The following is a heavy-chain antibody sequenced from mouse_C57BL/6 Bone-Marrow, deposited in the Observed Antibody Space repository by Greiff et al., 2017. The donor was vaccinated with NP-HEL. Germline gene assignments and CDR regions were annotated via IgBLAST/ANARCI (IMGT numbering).Heavy chain of an antibody. J-gene: IGHJ4*01. D-gene: IGHD2-4*01. CDR1: GYTFTDYY. CDR2: INPYNGGT. CDR3: ARFGEIYDYLYYYAMDY. Sequence: EVKLVESGPVLVKPGASVKMSCKASGYTFTDYYMNWVKQSHGKSLEWIGVINPYNGGTSYNQKFKGKATLTVDKSSSTAYMELNSLTSEDSAVYYCARFGEIYDYLYYYAMDYWGQGTSVTVSS. V-gene: IGHV1-19*01.